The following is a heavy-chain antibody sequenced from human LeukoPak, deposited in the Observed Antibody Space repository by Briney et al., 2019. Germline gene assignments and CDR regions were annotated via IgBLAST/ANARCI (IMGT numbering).Heavy chain of an antibody. CDR1: GFIFSSYA. J-gene: IGHJ3*01. D-gene: IGHD6-19*01. V-gene: IGHV3-23*01. Sequence: GGSLRLSCAASGFIFSSYAMSWVRQAPGKGLEWVSAIGSGGASTYYADSVKGRFTMSRDNSKNTLYLQLNSLRAEETALYYCARDRGSGWLHDAFDVWGQGTMVIVS. CDR2: IGSGGAST. CDR3: ARDRGSGWLHDAFDV.